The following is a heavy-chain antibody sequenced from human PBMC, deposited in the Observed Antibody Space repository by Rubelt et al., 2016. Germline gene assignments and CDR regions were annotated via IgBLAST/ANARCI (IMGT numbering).Heavy chain of an antibody. V-gene: IGHV3-33*06. CDR2: IWYDGSNK. J-gene: IGHJ6*03. CDR3: AKGGLYYYYCMDV. CDR1: GFTFSSYG. Sequence: VQLLESGGGLVQPGRSLRLSCAASGFTFSSYGMHWVRQAPGKGLEWVAVIWYDGSNKYYADSVKGRFTISRDNSKNTLYLQMNSLRAEDTAVYYCAKGGLYYYYCMDVWGKGTTVTVSS.